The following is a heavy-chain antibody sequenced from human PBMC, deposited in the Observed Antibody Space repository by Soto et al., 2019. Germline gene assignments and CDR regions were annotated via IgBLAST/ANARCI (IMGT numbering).Heavy chain of an antibody. D-gene: IGHD2-2*01. J-gene: IGHJ6*02. CDR1: GGTFSSYA. V-gene: IGHV1-69*13. Sequence: SVKVSCKASGGTFSSYAISWVRQAPGQGLEWMGGIIPIFGTANYAQKFQGRVTITADESTSTAYMELSSLRSEDTAVYYCARDGTVVVPAATHYYYYYGMDVWGQGTTVTVS. CDR3: ARDGTVVVPAATHYYYYYGMDV. CDR2: IIPIFGTA.